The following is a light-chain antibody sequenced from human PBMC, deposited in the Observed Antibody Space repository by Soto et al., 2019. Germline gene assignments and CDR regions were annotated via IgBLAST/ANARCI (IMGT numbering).Light chain of an antibody. J-gene: IGKJ4*01. CDR2: DAS. CDR1: QTVRNNY. CDR3: QQFSSYPLT. V-gene: IGKV3-20*01. Sequence: EIVLTQSPGTLSLSPGERSTLSCRASQTVRNNYLAWYQQKPGQAPRXXIYDASSRATGIPDRFSGGGSGTDLTITISRLEPEDFAVYYCQQFSSYPLTFGGGTKVDIK.